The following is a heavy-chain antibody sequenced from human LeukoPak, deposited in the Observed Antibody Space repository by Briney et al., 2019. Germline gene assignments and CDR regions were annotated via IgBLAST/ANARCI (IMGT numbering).Heavy chain of an antibody. CDR2: INQDGSVK. CDR3: ARDASSTGGLDY. D-gene: IGHD6-19*01. J-gene: IGHJ4*02. CDR1: GFSFSNHW. V-gene: IGHV3-7*01. Sequence: PGGSLRLSCAASGFSFSNHWMNWVRQAPGKGLEWVGNINQDGSVKHYVDSVRGRFTISRDNAKNSLYLQINSLRAEDTALYYCARDASSTGGLDYWGQGRLVTVSS.